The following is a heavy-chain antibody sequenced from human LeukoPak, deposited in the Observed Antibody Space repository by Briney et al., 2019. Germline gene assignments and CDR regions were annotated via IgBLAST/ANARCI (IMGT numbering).Heavy chain of an antibody. CDR1: GFTFSSYG. CDR2: IWYDGSNK. CDR3: ARDVTMDGYNGALDY. D-gene: IGHD5-24*01. V-gene: IGHV3-33*01. J-gene: IGHJ4*02. Sequence: GRSLRLSCAASGFTFSSYGMRWVRQAPGKGLEWVAVIWYDGSNKYYADSVKGRFTISRDNSKNTLYLQMNSLRAEDTAVYYCARDVTMDGYNGALDYWGQGALVTVSS.